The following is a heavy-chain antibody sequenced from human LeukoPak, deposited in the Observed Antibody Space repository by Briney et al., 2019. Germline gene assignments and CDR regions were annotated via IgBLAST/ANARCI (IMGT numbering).Heavy chain of an antibody. CDR1: GYTFTGYH. Sequence: ASVKVSCKASGYTFTGYHMHWVRQAPGQGLEWMGWINPNSGGTDYVQKFQGRVTMTRDTSISTAYMELSSLRSDDTAVYYCARKFLGTRGYYFDYWGQGTLVTVSS. V-gene: IGHV1-2*02. CDR3: ARKFLGTRGYYFDY. D-gene: IGHD3-10*01. CDR2: INPNSGGT. J-gene: IGHJ4*02.